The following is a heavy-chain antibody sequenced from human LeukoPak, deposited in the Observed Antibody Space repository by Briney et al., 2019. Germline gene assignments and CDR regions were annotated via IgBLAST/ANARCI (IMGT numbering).Heavy chain of an antibody. CDR1: GGSISSSNW. Sequence: PSGTLSLTCAVSGGSISSSNWWSWVRQPPGKGLEWIGEIYHSGSTNYNPSLKSRVTISVDKSKNQFSLKLSSVTAADTAVYYCARGTYKGFEQQLSTITFDYWGQGTLVTVSS. J-gene: IGHJ4*02. CDR2: IYHSGST. V-gene: IGHV4-4*02. CDR3: ARGTYKGFEQQLSTITFDY. D-gene: IGHD6-13*01.